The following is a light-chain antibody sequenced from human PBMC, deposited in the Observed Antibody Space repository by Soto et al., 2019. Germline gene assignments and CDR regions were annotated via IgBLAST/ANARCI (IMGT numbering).Light chain of an antibody. CDR2: GAS. V-gene: IGKV3-20*01. J-gene: IGKJ1*01. CDR3: QQYDSSPRT. Sequence: DTMLTQSPGTLALSPGXGATLSCRASQSLSGRYLAWYQQKPGQAPRLLIYGASTRATGIPDRFSGSGSGTDFTLTISRLEPEDFAVYYCQQYDSSPRTFGQGTKVDIK. CDR1: QSLSGRY.